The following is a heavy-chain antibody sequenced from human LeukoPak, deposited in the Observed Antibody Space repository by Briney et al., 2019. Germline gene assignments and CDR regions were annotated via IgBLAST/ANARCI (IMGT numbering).Heavy chain of an antibody. CDR3: ARAQDDSSGYPPYYFDY. D-gene: IGHD3-22*01. V-gene: IGHV4-31*03. CDR1: CGSISSGGYY. J-gene: IGHJ4*02. CDR2: IYYSGST. Sequence: SETLSLTCTVSCGSISSGGYYWSWIRQHPGKGMEWIGYIYYSGSTYYNPSLKSRVTISVDTSKNQFSLKLSSVTAADTAVYYCARAQDDSSGYPPYYFDYWGQGTLDTVSS.